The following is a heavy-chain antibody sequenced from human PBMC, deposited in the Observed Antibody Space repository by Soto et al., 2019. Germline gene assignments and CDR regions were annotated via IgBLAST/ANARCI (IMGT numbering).Heavy chain of an antibody. CDR2: LVGNGGDR. V-gene: IGHV3-23*01. J-gene: IGHJ3*02. D-gene: IGHD2-8*01. CDR3: AKDFIANNGVWEAFDM. Sequence: EVQLLESGGGLVQPGGSLRLSCAASGFSFSAYAMNWVRQAPGKGLQWVSGLVGNGGDRNYADSVRGRFTVSRDNSKNTLHLQMNNLRDEDTAVYYCAKDFIANNGVWEAFDMWGRGTEVTVSS. CDR1: GFSFSAYA.